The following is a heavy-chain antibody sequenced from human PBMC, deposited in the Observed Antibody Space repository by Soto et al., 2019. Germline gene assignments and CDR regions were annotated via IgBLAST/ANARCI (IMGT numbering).Heavy chain of an antibody. CDR3: AKGRGSGNSHYYFDY. V-gene: IGHV3-23*01. CDR2: ISAGGGST. CDR1: GFIFSTYV. J-gene: IGHJ4*02. D-gene: IGHD3-10*01. Sequence: ESLKISCAASGFIFSTYVMSWVRQTPGKRLEWVSSISAGGGSTFYADSVRGRYFISRDNSRNTIYLEMSSLRVDDTAVYYCAKGRGSGNSHYYFDYWGQGALVTVSS.